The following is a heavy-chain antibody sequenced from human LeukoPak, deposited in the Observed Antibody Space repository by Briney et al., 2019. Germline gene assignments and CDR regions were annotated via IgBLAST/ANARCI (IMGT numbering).Heavy chain of an antibody. D-gene: IGHD3-10*01. CDR1: GFTVSSNY. V-gene: IGHV3-53*01. CDR3: AKALITMVRGGIDY. Sequence: PGGSLRLSCAASGFTVSSNYMSWVRQAPGKGLEWVSVIYSGGSTYYADSVKGRFTISRDNSKNTLYLQMNSLRAEDTAVYYCAKALITMVRGGIDYWGQGTLVTVSS. J-gene: IGHJ4*02. CDR2: IYSGGST.